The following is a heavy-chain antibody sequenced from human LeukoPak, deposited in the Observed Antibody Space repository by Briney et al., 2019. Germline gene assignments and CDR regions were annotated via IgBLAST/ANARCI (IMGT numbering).Heavy chain of an antibody. CDR1: GYTFTAYY. Sequence: ASVTVSCKASGYTFTAYYMHWVRQAPGQGLEWMGWINPNSGGTNYAQKFQGRVTVTRDTSISTAYMELSRLRSDDTAVYYCASVEMATINYWGQGSLVTVSS. CDR2: INPNSGGT. CDR3: ASVEMATINY. D-gene: IGHD5-24*01. J-gene: IGHJ4*02. V-gene: IGHV1-2*02.